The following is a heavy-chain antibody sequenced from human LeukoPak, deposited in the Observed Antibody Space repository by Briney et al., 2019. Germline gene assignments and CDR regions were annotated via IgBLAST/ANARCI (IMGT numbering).Heavy chain of an antibody. Sequence: GGSLRLSCAASGFTFSDYEVNWVRQAPGKGLEWVSYISISGTTIYYADSVKGRFTISRDNAKNSLYLEMNSLRAEDTAVYYCARRIRGYSYGYPLDNWGQGTLVTVSS. CDR3: ARRIRGYSYGYPLDN. V-gene: IGHV3-48*03. D-gene: IGHD5-18*01. J-gene: IGHJ4*02. CDR2: ISISGTTI. CDR1: GFTFSDYE.